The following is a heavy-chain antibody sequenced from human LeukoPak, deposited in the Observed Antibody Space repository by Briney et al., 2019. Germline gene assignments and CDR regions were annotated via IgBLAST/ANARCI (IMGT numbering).Heavy chain of an antibody. CDR3: ARVSRYYDFWSGYYYYYGMDV. J-gene: IGHJ6*02. V-gene: IGHV3-72*01. CDR1: GFTFSDHY. D-gene: IGHD3-3*01. CDR2: TRNKANSYTT. Sequence: PGGSLRLSCAASGFTFSDHYMDWVRQAPGKGLEWVGRTRNKANSYTTEYAASVKGGFTISRDDSKNSLYLQMNSLKTEDTAVYYCARVSRYYDFWSGYYYYYGMDVWGQGTTVTVSS.